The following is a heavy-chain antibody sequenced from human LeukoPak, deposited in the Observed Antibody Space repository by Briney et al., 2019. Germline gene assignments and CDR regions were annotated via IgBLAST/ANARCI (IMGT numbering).Heavy chain of an antibody. CDR1: GYTFTSYG. J-gene: IGHJ6*02. D-gene: IGHD6-13*01. CDR2: ISAYNGNT. CDR3: ARAYSSSWSYYYYGMDV. Sequence: ASVKVSCKASGYTFTSYGISWVRQAPGQGLEWIGWISAYNGNTNYAQKLQGRVTMTTDTSTSTAYTELRSLRSDDTAVYYCARAYSSSWSYYYYGMDVWGQGTTVTVSS. V-gene: IGHV1-18*01.